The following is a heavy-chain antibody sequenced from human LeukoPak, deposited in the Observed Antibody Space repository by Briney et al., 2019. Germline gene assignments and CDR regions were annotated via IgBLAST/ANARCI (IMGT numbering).Heavy chain of an antibody. CDR3: AELGITMIGGV. CDR1: GFTVSSNY. J-gene: IGHJ6*04. V-gene: IGHV3-66*01. D-gene: IGHD3-10*02. Sequence: GSLRLSCAASGFTVSSNYMNWVRQAPGKGLEWVSVIDSGDRTYYADSVKGRFTISRDNSKNTLYLQMNSLRAEDTAVYYCAELGITMIGGVWGKGTTVTISS. CDR2: IDSGDRT.